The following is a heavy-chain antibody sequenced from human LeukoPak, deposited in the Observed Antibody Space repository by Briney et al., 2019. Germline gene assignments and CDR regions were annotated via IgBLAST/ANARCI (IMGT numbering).Heavy chain of an antibody. CDR2: ISSGGNT. CDR1: GFTFSSYW. Sequence: GGSLRLSCGASGFTFSSYWMSWVRQAPGKGLEWVSVISSGGNTDYADSVKGRFIISRDNSKNTLYLQMNSLRVGDTAVYYCARDLVVRGASVYYGMDVWGQGTTVTVS. J-gene: IGHJ6*02. D-gene: IGHD3-10*01. CDR3: ARDLVVRGASVYYGMDV. V-gene: IGHV3-66*02.